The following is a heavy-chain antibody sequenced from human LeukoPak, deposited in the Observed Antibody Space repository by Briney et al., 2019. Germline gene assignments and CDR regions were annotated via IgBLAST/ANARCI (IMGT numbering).Heavy chain of an antibody. CDR1: GGSISSGGYY. CDR2: IYYSGST. Sequence: SQTLSLTCTVSGGSISSGGYYWSWIRQHPGKGLEWIGYIYYSGSTYYNPSLKSRVTISVDTSKNQFSLKLSSVTAADTAVYYCAREVRLAIGVAVYWGQGTLVTVSS. V-gene: IGHV4-31*03. CDR3: AREVRLAIGVAVY. J-gene: IGHJ4*02. D-gene: IGHD5-12*01.